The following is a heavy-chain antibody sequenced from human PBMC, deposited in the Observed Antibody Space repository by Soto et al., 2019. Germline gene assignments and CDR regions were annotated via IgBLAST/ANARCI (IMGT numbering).Heavy chain of an antibody. V-gene: IGHV4-34*01. Sequence: SETLSLTCAVYWVSYRGYNRSWIRQSAGKGLEWIGESNHSGSANYKPSLRSRVTCSVDTSKNRFSLKLNSVTAADTAVYYRAREGEYRTSAGGWFEPWVQGNPV. CDR3: AREGEYRTSAGGWFEP. CDR1: WVSYRGYN. CDR2: SNHSGSA. D-gene: IGHD5-18*01. J-gene: IGHJ5*02.